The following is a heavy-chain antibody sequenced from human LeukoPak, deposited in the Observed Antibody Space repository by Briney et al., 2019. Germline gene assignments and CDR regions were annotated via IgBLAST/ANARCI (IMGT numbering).Heavy chain of an antibody. CDR1: NGFISGYY. D-gene: IGHD6-13*01. V-gene: IGHV4-59*13. Sequence: SETLSLACSVSNGFISGYYWTWIRQPPGKRLEWLGYIYSTGSTNYNPSLKSRIAISVDTSKNQFYLNLTSVSAADTAVYFCVRKIAAGSLTPWGQGTLVTVSS. CDR2: IYSTGST. CDR3: VRKIAAGSLTP. J-gene: IGHJ5*02.